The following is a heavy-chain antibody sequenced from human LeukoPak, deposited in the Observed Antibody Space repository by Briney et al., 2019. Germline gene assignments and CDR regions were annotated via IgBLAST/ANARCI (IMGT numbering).Heavy chain of an antibody. V-gene: IGHV1-69*05. J-gene: IGHJ4*02. CDR3: AIILRQQLVQGDY. CDR1: GGTFSSYA. Sequence: SVKVSCKASGGTFSSYAISWVRQAPGQGLEWMGRIIPIFGTANYAQKFQGRVTITTDESTSTAYMELSSLRSEDTAVYYCAIILRQQLVQGDYWGQGTLVTVSS. CDR2: IIPIFGTA. D-gene: IGHD6-13*01.